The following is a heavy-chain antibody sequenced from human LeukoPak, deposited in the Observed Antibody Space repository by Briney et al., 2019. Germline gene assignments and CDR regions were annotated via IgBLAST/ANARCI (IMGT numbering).Heavy chain of an antibody. Sequence: PSETLSLTCNVSGGSMSNIYYWSWIRQPPGKGLEWIGYIYYSGSTNYNPSLKSRVTISVDTSRNQFSLKLSSVTAADTAVYYCARAEWSGSYFSGPFDYWGQGTLVTVSS. CDR1: GGSMSNIYY. CDR3: ARAEWSGSYFSGPFDY. CDR2: IYYSGST. V-gene: IGHV4-59*01. J-gene: IGHJ4*02. D-gene: IGHD1-26*01.